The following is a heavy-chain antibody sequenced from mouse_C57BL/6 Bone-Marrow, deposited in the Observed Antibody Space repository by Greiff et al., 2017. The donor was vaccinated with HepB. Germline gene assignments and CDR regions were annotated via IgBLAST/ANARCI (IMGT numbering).Heavy chain of an antibody. J-gene: IGHJ2*01. CDR3: ARRGDGYYPFNFDY. Sequence: SGPVLVKPGASVKMSCKASGYTFTDYYMNWVKQSHGKSLEWIGVINPYNGGTSYNQKFKGKATLTVDKSSSTAYMELNSLTSEDSAVYYCARRGDGYYPFNFDYWGQGTTLTVSS. CDR1: GYTFTDYY. CDR2: INPYNGGT. V-gene: IGHV1-19*01. D-gene: IGHD2-3*01.